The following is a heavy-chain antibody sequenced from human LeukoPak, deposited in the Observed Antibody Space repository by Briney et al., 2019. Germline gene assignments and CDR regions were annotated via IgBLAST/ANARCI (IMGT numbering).Heavy chain of an antibody. CDR3: ARYSYSSSSGHDAFDI. V-gene: IGHV4-30-4*08. Sequence: SETLSLTCTVSGGSISSGDYYWSWIRQPPGKGLEWIGYIYYSGSTYYNPSLKSRVTISVDTSKNQFSLKLSSVTAADTAVYYCARYSYSSSSGHDAFDIWGQGTMVTVSS. D-gene: IGHD6-6*01. CDR1: GGSISSGDYY. J-gene: IGHJ3*02. CDR2: IYYSGST.